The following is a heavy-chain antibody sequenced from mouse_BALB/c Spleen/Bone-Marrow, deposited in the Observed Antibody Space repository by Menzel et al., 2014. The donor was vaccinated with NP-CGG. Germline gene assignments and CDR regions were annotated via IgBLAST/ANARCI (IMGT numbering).Heavy chain of an antibody. CDR2: IWSGGST. J-gene: IGHJ4*01. D-gene: IGHD1-1*01. V-gene: IGHV2-2*02. CDR3: ARNYYGSSYAMDY. CDR1: GFSLTSYG. Sequence: VQLVESGPGLVQPSQSLSITCTVYGFSLTSYGVHWVRQSPGKGLDWLGVIWSGGSTDYNAAFISRLSISKDNSKSQVFFKMNSLQVNDTAIYYCARNYYGSSYAMDYWGQGTSVTVSS.